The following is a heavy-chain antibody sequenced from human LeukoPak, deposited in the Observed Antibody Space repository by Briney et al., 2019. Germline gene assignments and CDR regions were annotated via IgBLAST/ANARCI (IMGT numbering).Heavy chain of an antibody. CDR1: GFTVSSNY. D-gene: IGHD5-18*01. J-gene: IGHJ4*02. CDR2: IYSGGST. Sequence: GGSLRLSCAASGFTVSSNYMSWVRQAPGKGLEWVSVIYSGGSTNYADSVKGRFTISRDISKNTLYLQMNSLRAEDTAVYYCARVRYGYYFDYWGQGTLVTVSS. CDR3: ARVRYGYYFDY. V-gene: IGHV3-66*01.